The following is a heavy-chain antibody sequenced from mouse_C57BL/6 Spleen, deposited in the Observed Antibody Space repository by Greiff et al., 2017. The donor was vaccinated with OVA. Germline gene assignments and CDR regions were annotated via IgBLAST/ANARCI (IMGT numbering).Heavy chain of an antibody. V-gene: IGHV3-6*01. J-gene: IGHJ4*01. CDR1: GYSITSGYY. CDR2: ISYDGSN. Sequence: VQLKESGPGLVKPSQSLSLTCSVTGYSITSGYYWYWIRQFPGNKLEWMGYISYDGSNNYNPSLKNRISITRDTSKNQFFLKLNSVTTEDTATYYCARDYAPYAMDYWGQGTSVTVSS. CDR3: ARDYAPYAMDY. D-gene: IGHD1-1*01.